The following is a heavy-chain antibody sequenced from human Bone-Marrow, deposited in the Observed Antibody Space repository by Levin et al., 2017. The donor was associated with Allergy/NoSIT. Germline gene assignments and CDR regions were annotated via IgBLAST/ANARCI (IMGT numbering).Heavy chain of an antibody. V-gene: IGHV1-69*13. J-gene: IGHJ5*02. CDR3: VRSLPNLMVVPGAGWFDP. CDR1: GGSITTYG. D-gene: IGHD3-10*01. Sequence: GASVKVSCKASGGSITTYGISWLRQAPGQGLEWMGGILPITGNTKSAQTFQGRLTLPADGSTNTAHMELNSLRLEDTAIYYCVRSLPNLMVVPGAGWFDPWGQGTLVIVSS. CDR2: ILPITGNT.